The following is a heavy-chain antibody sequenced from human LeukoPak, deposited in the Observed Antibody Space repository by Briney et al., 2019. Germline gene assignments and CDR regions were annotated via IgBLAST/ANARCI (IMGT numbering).Heavy chain of an antibody. CDR2: ISAYNGNA. CDR1: GYSFAAYG. J-gene: IGHJ4*02. D-gene: IGHD3-10*01. V-gene: IGHV1-18*01. Sequence: VTVSCKASGYSFAAYGISWGRPAHGQGLEWMGWISAYNGNANYAQRLQGRVTMTTDTSTRTAYLELRSLTSDDTAVYYCARDIYYGSGTYYTFWGQGTLVTVSS. CDR3: ARDIYYGSGTYYTF.